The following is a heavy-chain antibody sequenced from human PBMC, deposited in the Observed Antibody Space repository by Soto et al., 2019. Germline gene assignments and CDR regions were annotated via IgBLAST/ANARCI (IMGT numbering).Heavy chain of an antibody. Sequence: SETLSLTCAVYGGSFSGYYWSWIRQPPGKGLEWIGEINHSGSTNYNPSLKSRVTISVDTSKNQFSLKLSSVTAADTAVYYCARGRVARWIQLWAYYYYGMDVWGQGTTVTSP. D-gene: IGHD5-18*01. CDR3: ARGRVARWIQLWAYYYYGMDV. CDR1: GGSFSGYY. J-gene: IGHJ6*02. V-gene: IGHV4-34*01. CDR2: INHSGST.